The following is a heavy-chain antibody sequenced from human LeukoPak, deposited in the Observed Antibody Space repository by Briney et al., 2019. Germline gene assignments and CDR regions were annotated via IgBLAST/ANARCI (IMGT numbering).Heavy chain of an antibody. V-gene: IGHV4-4*07. CDR2: IYTTGST. J-gene: IGHJ4*02. Sequence: SGTLSLTCTVSGGSINSYYWGWIRQPAGKGLEWIGRIYTTGSTNYNPSLESRVTMSVDTSKNQFSLKLTSVTAADTAIYYCAKYKFGSDYFSNWGQGTLVTVSS. D-gene: IGHD2/OR15-2a*01. CDR1: GGSINSYY. CDR3: AKYKFGSDYFSN.